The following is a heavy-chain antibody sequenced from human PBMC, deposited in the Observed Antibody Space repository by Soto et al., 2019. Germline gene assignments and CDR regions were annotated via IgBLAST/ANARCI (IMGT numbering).Heavy chain of an antibody. Sequence: ASVKVSCKASGYSFAGYYIHWVRQAPGQGLEWMGWINPNSGATNFAQKFQGRVTMTRDTSISTAYMELRSLRSDDTAVFYCARGQDCGTTNCYPGGEYFDFWCQGIFVTVSS. D-gene: IGHD2-2*01. V-gene: IGHV1-2*02. J-gene: IGHJ4*02. CDR3: ARGQDCGTTNCYPGGEYFDF. CDR1: GYSFAGYY. CDR2: INPNSGAT.